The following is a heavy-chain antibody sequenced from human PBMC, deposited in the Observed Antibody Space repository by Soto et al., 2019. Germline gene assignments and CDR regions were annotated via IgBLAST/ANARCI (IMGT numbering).Heavy chain of an antibody. J-gene: IGHJ4*02. Sequence: QVQLVQSGAEVKKPGSSVKVSCKASGGTFSSYAISWVRQAPGQGLEWMGGIIPIFGTANYAQKFQGRVTITADETTSKAYMELSSLRSEDTAVYYCATPLRDGYNLRPTYYFDYWGQGTLVTVSS. CDR3: ATPLRDGYNLRPTYYFDY. V-gene: IGHV1-69*01. CDR1: GGTFSSYA. D-gene: IGHD5-12*01. CDR2: IIPIFGTA.